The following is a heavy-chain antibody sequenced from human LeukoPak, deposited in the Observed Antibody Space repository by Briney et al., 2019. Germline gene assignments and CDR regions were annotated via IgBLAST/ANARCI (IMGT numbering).Heavy chain of an antibody. D-gene: IGHD2-8*01. V-gene: IGHV3-74*01. CDR3: AREDCTIGAVCSSLLDH. J-gene: IGHJ4*02. CDR1: GLTFSSEW. Sequence: GGSLRLSCAASGLTFSSEWMHWVRQVPGKGLVWVSRINSDASTINYADSVKGRFTISRDNAKNTLYLQMNNLRAEDTAVYYCAREDCTIGAVCSSLLDHWGRGALVTVSS. CDR2: INSDASTI.